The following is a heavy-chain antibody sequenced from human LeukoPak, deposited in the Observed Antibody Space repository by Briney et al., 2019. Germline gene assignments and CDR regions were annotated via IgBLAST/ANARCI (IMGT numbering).Heavy chain of an antibody. V-gene: IGHV3-11*01. CDR2: ISGSGSDI. D-gene: IGHD6-19*01. J-gene: IGHJ4*02. CDR3: ARGPGRSGSDY. CDR1: GFSFSDHY. Sequence: GGSLRLSCAASGFSFSDHYMTWVRQAPGKGLEWLSYISGSGSDIDYAGSVKGRFTISRDNAKNSLYLRMNSLRAEDTAVYYCARGPGRSGSDYWGQGTLVTVSS.